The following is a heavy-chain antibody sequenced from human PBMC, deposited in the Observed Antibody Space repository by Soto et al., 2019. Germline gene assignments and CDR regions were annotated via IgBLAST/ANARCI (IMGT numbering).Heavy chain of an antibody. CDR3: AKDGRGGHEEGGDYFDY. Sequence: QLQLVESGGGVVQPGRSLRLSCAASGFTFSNYAMHWVRLAPGKGLEWVAVISYDGSNTYYADSVKGRFPISRDNSKNTLNLQMNSLRVEDTAVYYCAKDGRGGHEEGGDYFDYWGQGTLVTVSS. J-gene: IGHJ4*02. CDR2: ISYDGSNT. CDR1: GFTFSNYA. D-gene: IGHD2-15*01. V-gene: IGHV3-30*18.